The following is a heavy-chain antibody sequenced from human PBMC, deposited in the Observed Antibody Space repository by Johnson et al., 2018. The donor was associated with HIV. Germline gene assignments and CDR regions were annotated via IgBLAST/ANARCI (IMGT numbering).Heavy chain of an antibody. CDR1: GFTFSDYY. CDR3: AKGALIVGPRKNAFDI. V-gene: IGHV3-11*04. CDR2: ISTSGSTL. Sequence: QVQLVESGGGVVQPGRSLRLSCAASGFTFSDYYMSWIRQAPGKGLEWVSYISTSGSTLYYADSVKGRFTISRDNPKNSLYLQMNSLRAEDTAVYYCAKGALIVGPRKNAFDIWGQWTMVTVSS. D-gene: IGHD1-26*01. J-gene: IGHJ3*02.